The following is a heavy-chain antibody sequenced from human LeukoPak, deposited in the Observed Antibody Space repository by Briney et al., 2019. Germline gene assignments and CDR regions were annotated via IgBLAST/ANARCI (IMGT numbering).Heavy chain of an antibody. CDR1: GFTFSSYA. CDR3: AKDGWIQLRPYYYYGMDV. V-gene: IGHV3-23*01. CDR2: ISGSGGST. Sequence: GGSLRLSRAASGFTFSSYAMSWVRQAPGKGPEWVSAISGSGGSTYYADSVKGRFTISRDNSKNTLYLQMNSLRAEDTAVYYCAKDGWIQLRPYYYYGMDVWGQGTTVTVSS. J-gene: IGHJ6*02. D-gene: IGHD5-18*01.